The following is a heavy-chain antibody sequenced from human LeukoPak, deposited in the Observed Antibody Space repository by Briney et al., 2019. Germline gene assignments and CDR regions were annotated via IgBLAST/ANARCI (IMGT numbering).Heavy chain of an antibody. J-gene: IGHJ4*02. CDR3: ARTSSSWYADFDY. D-gene: IGHD6-13*01. CDR1: GYTFTSYA. V-gene: IGHV1-3*01. CDR2: INAGNGNT. Sequence: ASVKVSCKASGYTFTSYAMHWVRQAPGQRLEWMGWINAGNGNTKYSQKFQGRVTITGDTSASTAYMELSSLRSEDTAVYYCARTSSSWYADFDYWGQGTLVTVSS.